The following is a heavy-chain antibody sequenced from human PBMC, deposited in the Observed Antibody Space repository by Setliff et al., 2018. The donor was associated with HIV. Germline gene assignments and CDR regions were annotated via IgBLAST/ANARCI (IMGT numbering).Heavy chain of an antibody. J-gene: IGHJ4*02. CDR3: ARQMTIPGVAVTPVDY. D-gene: IGHD3-3*01. V-gene: IGHV4-59*08. Sequence: SETLSLTCTVSGDSIRGYYWSWIRQPPGKGLEWMGYVFYNGDTAYNPSLKSRLTISVDTSKSQFSLKLTSVTAADTAVYYCARQMTIPGVAVTPVDYWGQGALVTVSS. CDR2: VFYNGDT. CDR1: GDSIRGYY.